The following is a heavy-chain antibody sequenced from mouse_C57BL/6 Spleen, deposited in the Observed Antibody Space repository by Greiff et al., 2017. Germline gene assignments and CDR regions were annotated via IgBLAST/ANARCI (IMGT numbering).Heavy chain of an antibody. CDR2: INPYNGGT. CDR1: GYTFTDYY. CDR3: ARSDYSYWYFDV. J-gene: IGHJ1*03. D-gene: IGHD2-12*01. V-gene: IGHV1-19*01. Sequence: VQLQQSGPVLVKPGASVKMSCKASGYTFTDYYMNWVKQSHGKSLEWIGVINPYNGGTSYNQKFKGKATLTVDKSSSTAYMELNSLTSEDSAVYYCARSDYSYWYFDVWGTGTTVTVSS.